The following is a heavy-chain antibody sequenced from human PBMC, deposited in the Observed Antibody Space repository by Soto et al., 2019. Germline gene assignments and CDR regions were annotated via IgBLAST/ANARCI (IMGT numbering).Heavy chain of an antibody. D-gene: IGHD4-17*01. CDR1: GDSMSSSY. V-gene: IGHV4-4*07. Sequence: PSETLSLTCTVAGDSMSSSYWSWIRQPAGKGLEWVGRLYPSGSTNYNPSLRSRVTMSVDTSKNQFSLRLSSVTAADTAVYYCARETDHGDRYNFFYAMVVWGQGTTVTVSS. CDR3: ARETDHGDRYNFFYAMVV. J-gene: IGHJ6*02. CDR2: LYPSGST.